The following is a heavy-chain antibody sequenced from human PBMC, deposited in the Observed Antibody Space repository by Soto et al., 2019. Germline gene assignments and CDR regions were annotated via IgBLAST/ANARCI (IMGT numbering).Heavy chain of an antibody. V-gene: IGHV1-2*04. J-gene: IGHJ4*02. D-gene: IGHD4-17*01. Sequence: ASVKVSCKASGYTFTGYYMHWVRQAPGQGLEWMGWINPNSGGTNYAQKFQGWVTMTRDTSISTAYMELSRLRSDDTAVYYCARVKYGDYYYFDYWGQGTLVTVSS. CDR3: ARVKYGDYYYFDY. CDR2: INPNSGGT. CDR1: GYTFTGYY.